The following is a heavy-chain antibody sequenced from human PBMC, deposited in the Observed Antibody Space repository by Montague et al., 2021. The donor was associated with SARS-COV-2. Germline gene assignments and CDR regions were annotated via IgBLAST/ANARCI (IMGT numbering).Heavy chain of an antibody. J-gene: IGHJ4*02. Sequence: HSGSTNYNPSLESRVTISVGKSKNQFSLKPSPVNAADTAVYYCASMGAGWFRSNTERFDYWGQGTRETVSS. CDR3: ASMGAGWFRSNTERFDY. CDR2: HSGST. D-gene: IGHD3-10*01. V-gene: IGHV4-4*02.